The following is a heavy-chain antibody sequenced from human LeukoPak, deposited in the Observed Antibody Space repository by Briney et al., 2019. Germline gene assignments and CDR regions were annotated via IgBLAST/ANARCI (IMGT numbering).Heavy chain of an antibody. CDR2: IEPNSGVT. J-gene: IGHJ4*02. CDR3: ALENFYDSGGFSKAFDY. Sequence: ASVMVSCKTSGYTFTVKFLHWLRQAPGQGLEWMAGIEPNSGVTVYGQNFRGRVTVTRDTSARTAYMDLRRLRSDDTVVYYCALENFYDSGGFSKAFDYWCQGKLVTVSS. V-gene: IGHV1-2*05. D-gene: IGHD3-22*01. CDR1: GYTFTVKF.